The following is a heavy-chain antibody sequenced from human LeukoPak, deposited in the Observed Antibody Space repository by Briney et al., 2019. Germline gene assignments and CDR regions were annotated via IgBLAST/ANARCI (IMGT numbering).Heavy chain of an antibody. CDR3: ARDRVGAIGQGRDV. CDR1: GFTVSSNY. J-gene: IGHJ6*04. Sequence: GGSLRLSCAASGFTVSSNYMSWVRQAPGKGLEWVSVIYSGGSTYYADSVKGRFTISRDTSKNTLYLQMNSLRAEDTAVYYCARDRVGAIGQGRDVWAKGPTV. V-gene: IGHV3-66*01. CDR2: IYSGGST. D-gene: IGHD1-26*01.